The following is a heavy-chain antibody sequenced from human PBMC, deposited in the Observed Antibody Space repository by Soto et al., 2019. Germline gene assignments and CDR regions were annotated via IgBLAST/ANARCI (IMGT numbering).Heavy chain of an antibody. CDR3: AREGGFDWFYP. V-gene: IGHV3-48*03. CDR1: GFTFSDYE. CDR2: ISLSGTTI. Sequence: EVHLVESGGGLVQPGGSLRLSCAASGFTFSDYEMNWVRQAPGKGLEWVSYISLSGTTIHYADSVKGRFTISRDNAKNSVYLQMNSLRVEDTAIYYCAREGGFDWFYPWGQGTLVTVSS. J-gene: IGHJ5*02.